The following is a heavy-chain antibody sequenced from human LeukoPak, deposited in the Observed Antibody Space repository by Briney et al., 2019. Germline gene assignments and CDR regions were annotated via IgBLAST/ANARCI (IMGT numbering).Heavy chain of an antibody. Sequence: GGSLRLSCAVSGFTVRSNYMSWVRQAPGKGLEWVSVIYSGGSTYYADSVKGRFPISRDSTKNTLFLQMNSLRAEAPAVYYCARDGGGVATIFWYFDLWGRGSLVTVSS. D-gene: IGHD5-24*01. CDR2: IYSGGST. J-gene: IGHJ2*01. CDR1: GFTVRSNY. CDR3: ARDGGGVATIFWYFDL. V-gene: IGHV3-53*01.